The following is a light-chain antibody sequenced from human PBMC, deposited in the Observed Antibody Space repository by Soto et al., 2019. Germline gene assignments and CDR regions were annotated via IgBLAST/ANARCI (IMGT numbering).Light chain of an antibody. Sequence: DIQMTQSQSSPSASVGDRVTITCRASQSISTYLNWYHQKPGKAPDLLIYAASSLKSGVPSRFSGSGSGTHFTLTITGLQPADFAPYYCQQTFFIPIPFGQGARLEIK. CDR2: AAS. V-gene: IGKV1-39*01. J-gene: IGKJ5*01. CDR3: QQTFFIPIP. CDR1: QSISTY.